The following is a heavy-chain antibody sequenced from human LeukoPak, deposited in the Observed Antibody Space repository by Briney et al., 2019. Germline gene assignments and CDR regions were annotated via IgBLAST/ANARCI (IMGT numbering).Heavy chain of an antibody. CDR1: CYTFTNDG. CDR3: ARTPLGKMHAFDI. J-gene: IGHJ3*02. D-gene: IGHD7-27*01. V-gene: IGHV1-18*01. CDR2: IGTKSGNT. Sequence: ASVKVSCKASCYTFTNDGISWVRQAPGQGLEWMGWIGTKSGNTNYAPSFQARVTLTTDTSSTTAYMELRSLTSDDTAAYYCARTPLGKMHAFDIWGQGTIVTVSS.